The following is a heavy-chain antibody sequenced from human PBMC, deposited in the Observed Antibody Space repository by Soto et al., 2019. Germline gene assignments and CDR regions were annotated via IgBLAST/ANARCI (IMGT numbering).Heavy chain of an antibody. V-gene: IGHV3-30-3*01. Sequence: GGSLRLSCAASGFTFSSYAMHWVRQAPGKGLEWVAVISYDGSNKYYADSVKGRFTISRDNSKSTLYLQMNSLRAEDTAVYYCARDSPGSSSWYGDYWGQGTLVTVSS. J-gene: IGHJ4*02. CDR3: ARDSPGSSSWYGDY. CDR1: GFTFSSYA. CDR2: ISYDGSNK. D-gene: IGHD6-13*01.